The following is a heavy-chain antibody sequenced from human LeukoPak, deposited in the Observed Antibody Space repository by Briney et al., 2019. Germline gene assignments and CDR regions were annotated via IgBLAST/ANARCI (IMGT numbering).Heavy chain of an antibody. D-gene: IGHD2-2*02. V-gene: IGHV3-33*01. CDR2: IWYDGSNK. Sequence: PGGSLRLSCAASGFTFSNYGMHWVRQAPGKGLEWVAVIWYDGSNKYHADSGKGRFTISRDNSRDTLYLHMNSLRAEDTAVYYCARASGQLYPAADYWGQGTLVTVSS. CDR1: GFTFSNYG. J-gene: IGHJ4*02. CDR3: ARASGQLYPAADY.